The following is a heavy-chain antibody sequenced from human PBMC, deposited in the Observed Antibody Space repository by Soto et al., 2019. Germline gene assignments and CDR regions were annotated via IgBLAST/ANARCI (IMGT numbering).Heavy chain of an antibody. CDR2: IIPVFGLV. J-gene: IGHJ4*02. CDR3: ARRDTSGFLRYFDN. Sequence: QVHLLLQSGAEVKKPGSSVKVSCKASGGTPSNSAISWVRQAPGQGLEWMGGIIPVFGLVKYAQNFQGRVTITADESTGTAYMEVSSLRSEDTALYYCARRDTSGFLRYFDNWGQGTLVTVSS. D-gene: IGHD3-3*01. V-gene: IGHV1-69*01. CDR1: GGTPSNSA.